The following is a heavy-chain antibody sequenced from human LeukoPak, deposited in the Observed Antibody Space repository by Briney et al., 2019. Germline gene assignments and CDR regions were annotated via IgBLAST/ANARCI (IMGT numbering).Heavy chain of an antibody. CDR2: VIPIFGTA. J-gene: IGHJ4*02. Sequence: SVKVSCKASGGTFSSYAISWVRQAPGQGLEWMGGVIPIFGTANYAQKLQGRVTITTDKSTSTAYMELSSLRSEDTAVYCGARDDGSGCYNGGGQGTLITVTA. CDR1: GGTFSSYA. V-gene: IGHV1-69*05. D-gene: IGHD6-19*01. CDR3: ARDDGSGCYNG.